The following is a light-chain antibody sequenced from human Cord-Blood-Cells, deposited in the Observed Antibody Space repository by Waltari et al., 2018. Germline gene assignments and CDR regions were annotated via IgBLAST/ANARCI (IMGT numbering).Light chain of an antibody. Sequence: EIVMTQSPATLSVSPGERATLHCRASQSVSSKLAWYQQKPGQAPRLLIYGASTRATGIPARFSGSGSGTEFTLTISSLQSEDFAVYYCQQYNNWPPWTFGQGTKVEIK. J-gene: IGKJ1*01. CDR1: QSVSSK. CDR2: GAS. V-gene: IGKV3-15*01. CDR3: QQYNNWPPWT.